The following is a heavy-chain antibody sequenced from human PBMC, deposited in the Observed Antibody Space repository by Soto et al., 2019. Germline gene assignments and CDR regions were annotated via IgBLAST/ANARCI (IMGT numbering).Heavy chain of an antibody. CDR3: TRQSETYYDSSGYYFDY. V-gene: IGHV5-10-1*01. Sequence: PGESLKISCKGSGYSFTNSWINWVRQMPGKGLEWMGRIDPRDSYANYSPSFQGYVTISADKSISTAYLQWSSLKASDTAMYYCTRQSETYYDSSGYYFDYWGQGTLVTVSS. J-gene: IGHJ4*02. CDR2: IDPRDSYA. D-gene: IGHD3-22*01. CDR1: GYSFTNSW.